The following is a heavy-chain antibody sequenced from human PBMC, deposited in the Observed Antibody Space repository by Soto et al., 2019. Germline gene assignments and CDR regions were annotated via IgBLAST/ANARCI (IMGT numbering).Heavy chain of an antibody. CDR1: GGSFKSGSYS. CDR3: ARDFAYFDS. Sequence: SETLSLTCTVSGGSFKSGSYSWSWIRQPPGKGLEWIGYVYHTGRTSYNPSLKSRVSISMDTSKNQFSLNLDSVTAADTAVYFCARDFAYFDSWGLGALVTVSS. D-gene: IGHD3-3*01. CDR2: VYHTGRT. V-gene: IGHV4-61*01. J-gene: IGHJ4*02.